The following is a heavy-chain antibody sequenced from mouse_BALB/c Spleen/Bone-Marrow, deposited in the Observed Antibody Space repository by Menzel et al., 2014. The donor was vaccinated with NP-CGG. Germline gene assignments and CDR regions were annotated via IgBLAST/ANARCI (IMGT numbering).Heavy chain of an antibody. Sequence: GAGVGGAGGFVKLFRQGFWFTFPRYWMDWGEERAGQRPEWVGKIFSVSGSTNYDEKFKSKATLTVDTSSSTAYMQLSSLTSEDSAVYYCTRVNEYGRAWFAYWGQGTLVTVSA. CDR2: IFSVSGST. V-gene: IGHV1S22*01. CDR3: TRVNEYGRAWFAY. D-gene: IGHD5-2*01. CDR1: WFTFPRYW. J-gene: IGHJ3*01.